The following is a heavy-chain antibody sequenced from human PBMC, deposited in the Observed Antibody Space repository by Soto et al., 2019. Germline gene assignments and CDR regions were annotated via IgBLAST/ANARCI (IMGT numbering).Heavy chain of an antibody. V-gene: IGHV4-30-2*01. CDR1: GGSISSGGYS. J-gene: IGHJ4*02. CDR3: ARANAGHDGEPFDY. D-gene: IGHD3-3*01. CDR2: IYHSGST. Sequence: PSETLSLTCAVSGGSISSGGYSWSWIRQPPGKGLEWIGYIYHSGSTYYNPSLKSRVTISVDRSKNQFSLKLSSVTAADTAVYYCARANAGHDGEPFDYWGQGTLVTVSS.